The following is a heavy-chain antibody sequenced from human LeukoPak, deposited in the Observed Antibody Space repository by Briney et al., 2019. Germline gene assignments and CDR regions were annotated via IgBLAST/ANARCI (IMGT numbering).Heavy chain of an antibody. Sequence: ASVKVSCKASGYTFTSYYMHWVRQAPGQGLEWMGIINPSGGSTSYAQKFQGRVTMTRDMSTSTAYMELRSLRSDDTAVYYCARDPYYYYMDVWGKGTTVTISS. CDR3: ARDPYYYYMDV. J-gene: IGHJ6*03. CDR2: INPSGGST. V-gene: IGHV1-46*01. CDR1: GYTFTSYY.